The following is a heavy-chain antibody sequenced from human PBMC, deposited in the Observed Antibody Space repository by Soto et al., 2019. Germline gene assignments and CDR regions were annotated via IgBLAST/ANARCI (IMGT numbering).Heavy chain of an antibody. CDR2: ISHDGSKK. CDR1: GFTFSSYG. J-gene: IGHJ3*01. Sequence: QEQLVESGGGVVQPGTSLRLSCAASGFTFSSYGIHWVRRAPGKGLEWVAVISHDGSKKYYADSVTGRFTISRDNSKNTLYLQMNSLRAEDTAVYFCAKDFSRGPNVLRAFDLWGQGTVVTVSS. CDR3: AKDFSRGPNVLRAFDL. D-gene: IGHD3-3*01. V-gene: IGHV3-30*18.